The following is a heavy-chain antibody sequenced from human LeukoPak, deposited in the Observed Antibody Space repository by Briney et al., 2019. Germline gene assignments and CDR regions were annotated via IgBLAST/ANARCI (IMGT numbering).Heavy chain of an antibody. V-gene: IGHV3-23*01. CDR3: AKDRGSGSYYLDYFDY. D-gene: IGHD3-10*01. Sequence: GGSLRLSCAASGFTFSSYAMSWVRQAPGKGLEWVSAISGSGGSTYYADSVKGRFTISRDNSKNTLYLQMNSLRAEDTAVYYCAKDRGSGSYYLDYFDYWGQGTLVTVSS. CDR2: ISGSGGST. CDR1: GFTFSSYA. J-gene: IGHJ4*02.